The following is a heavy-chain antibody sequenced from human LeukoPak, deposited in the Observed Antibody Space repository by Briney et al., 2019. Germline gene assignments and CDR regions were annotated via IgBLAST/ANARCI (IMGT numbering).Heavy chain of an antibody. CDR2: IYYSGST. D-gene: IGHD6-6*01. J-gene: IGHJ4*02. CDR3: ARSYSRSEPQYFDY. CDR1: GGSISSYY. V-gene: IGHV4-59*08. Sequence: SETLSLTCTVSGGSISSYYWSWIRQPPGKGLEWIGYIYYSGSTNYNPSLKSRVTISVDTSKNQFSLKLSSVTAADTAVYYCARSYSRSEPQYFDYWGQGTLVTVSS.